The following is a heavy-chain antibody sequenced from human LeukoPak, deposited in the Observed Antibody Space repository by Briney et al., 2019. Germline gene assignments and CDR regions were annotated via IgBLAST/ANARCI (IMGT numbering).Heavy chain of an antibody. CDR2: INPNSGGK. Sequence: ASVKVSCKASVYTFTGYYMHWVRQAPGQGLEWMGWINPNSGGKNYAQKFQGRVTMTRDTSISTAYMELSRLRSDDTAVYYCARQSYYDFWSGHKYFDYWGQGTLVPVSS. CDR3: ARQSYYDFWSGHKYFDY. CDR1: VYTFTGYY. D-gene: IGHD3-3*01. V-gene: IGHV1-2*02. J-gene: IGHJ4*02.